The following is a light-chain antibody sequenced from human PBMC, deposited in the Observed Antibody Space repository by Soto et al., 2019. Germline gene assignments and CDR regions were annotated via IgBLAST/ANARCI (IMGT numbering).Light chain of an antibody. J-gene: IGKJ1*01. V-gene: IGKV3-20*01. CDR3: QQYDSSPKT. CDR1: QSVSSIY. CDR2: GAS. Sequence: EIVLTQSPGTLSLSPGERATLSFRASQSVSSIYLAWYQQKPGQSPRLLIYGASSRATGIPDRFSGSGSGTDFTLTISRLEPEDFAVYYCQQYDSSPKTFGQGTKVDIK.